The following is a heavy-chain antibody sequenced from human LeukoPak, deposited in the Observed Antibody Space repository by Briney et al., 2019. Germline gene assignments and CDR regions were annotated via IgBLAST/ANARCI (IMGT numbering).Heavy chain of an antibody. CDR3: AKAGGDIAALFDY. D-gene: IGHD6-25*01. CDR1: GFTFSSYG. V-gene: IGHV3-30*18. Sequence: SGGSLRLSCAASGFTFSSYGMHWARQAPGKGLEWVAVISYDGSNKYYADSVKGRFTISRDNSKNTLYLQMNSLRAEDTAVYYCAKAGGDIAALFDYWGQGTLVTVSS. CDR2: ISYDGSNK. J-gene: IGHJ4*02.